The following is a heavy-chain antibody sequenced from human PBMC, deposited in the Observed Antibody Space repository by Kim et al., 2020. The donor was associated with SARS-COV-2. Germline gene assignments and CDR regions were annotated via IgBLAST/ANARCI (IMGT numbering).Heavy chain of an antibody. CDR3: ARRTAAMVIYYYGMDV. V-gene: IGHV3-7*03. CDR2: IKQDGSEK. CDR1: GFTFSSYW. Sequence: GGSLRLSCAASGFTFSSYWMSWVRQAPGKGLEWVANIKQDGSEKYYVDSVKGRFTISRDNAKNSLYLQMNSLRAEDTAVYYCARRTAAMVIYYYGMDVWGQGTTVTVSS. J-gene: IGHJ6*02. D-gene: IGHD5-18*01.